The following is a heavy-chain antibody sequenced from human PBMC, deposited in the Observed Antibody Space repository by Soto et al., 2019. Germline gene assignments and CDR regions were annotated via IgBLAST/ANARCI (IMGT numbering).Heavy chain of an antibody. D-gene: IGHD3-9*01. CDR2: IIPIFGTA. Sequence: SVKVSCKASGRTFSSYAISWVRQAPGQGLEWMGGIIPIFGTANYAQKFQGRVTITADESTSTAYMELSSLRSEDTAVYYCASWYYDILTGYPWGQGTLVTVSS. V-gene: IGHV1-69*13. CDR1: GRTFSSYA. J-gene: IGHJ5*02. CDR3: ASWYYDILTGYP.